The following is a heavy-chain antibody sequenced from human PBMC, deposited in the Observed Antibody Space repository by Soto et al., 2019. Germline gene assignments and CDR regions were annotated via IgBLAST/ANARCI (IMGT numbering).Heavy chain of an antibody. CDR2: VHHSWGS. D-gene: IGHD3-10*01. CDR3: AGQGFGPLHGLVDV. V-gene: IGHV4-59*08. Sequence: QVQLQESGPGLVKPSETLSLSCTVSGGSISSYYWSWFRQSPGKRMEWIGYVHHSWGSSYNPSLQSRVAISPDTSTCQFSLQVTSVTATDTAVYYCAGQGFGPLHGLVDVWGQGTTVTVSS. CDR1: GGSISSYY. J-gene: IGHJ6*01.